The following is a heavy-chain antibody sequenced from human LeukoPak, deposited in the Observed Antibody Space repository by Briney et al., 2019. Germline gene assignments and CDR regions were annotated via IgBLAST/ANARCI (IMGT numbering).Heavy chain of an antibody. Sequence: SETLSLTCAVYGGSFNGYYWGWIRQPPGKGLEWIGSIYYSGSTYYNPSLKSRVTISVDTSKNQFSLKLSSVTAADTAVYYCARARGKIVVVPAATFDPWGQGTLVTVSS. J-gene: IGHJ5*02. D-gene: IGHD2-2*01. CDR3: ARARGKIVVVPAATFDP. V-gene: IGHV4-34*01. CDR1: GGSFNGYY. CDR2: IYYSGST.